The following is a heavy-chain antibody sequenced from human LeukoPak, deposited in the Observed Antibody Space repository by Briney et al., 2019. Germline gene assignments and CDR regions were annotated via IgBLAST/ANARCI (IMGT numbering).Heavy chain of an antibody. D-gene: IGHD3-22*01. J-gene: IGHJ5*02. CDR1: GYTFTGYY. V-gene: IGHV1-2*02. Sequence: ASVKVSCKASGYTFTGYYMHWVRQAPGQGLEWMGWINPNSGGTNYAQKFQGRVTMTRDTSISTAYMELRRLRSDDTAVYYCATPITMIVGGFDPWGQGTLVTVSS. CDR2: INPNSGGT. CDR3: ATPITMIVGGFDP.